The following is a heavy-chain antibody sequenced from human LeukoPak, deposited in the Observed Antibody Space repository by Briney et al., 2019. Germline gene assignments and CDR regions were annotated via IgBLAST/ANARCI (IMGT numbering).Heavy chain of an antibody. Sequence: SENLSLTRTVSRGSFRSYYWSWLRQPPGKGLEWIGFVYYSGSTNYNPSLKSRLTMSVDTSKNHFSLQLRSVTAADTVVYYCARGFVGPAAIPDAFEIWGQGTLVTVSS. CDR2: VYYSGST. CDR1: RGSFRSYY. CDR3: ARGFVGPAAIPDAFEI. J-gene: IGHJ3*02. V-gene: IGHV4-59*01. D-gene: IGHD2-2*02.